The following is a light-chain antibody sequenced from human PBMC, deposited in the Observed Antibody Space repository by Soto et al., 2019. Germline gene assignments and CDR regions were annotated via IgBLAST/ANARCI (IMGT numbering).Light chain of an antibody. CDR2: GAS. V-gene: IGKV3-20*01. Sequence: ETVLTQSPGTLSLSPGERATLSCRASQSVSRGYLAWYQQKPGQAPRLLIYGASSRATGIPDRFSGSGSGTECSLTISRLEPEDFALYYCQQCGGSPRTFGQGTKLEIK. CDR3: QQCGGSPRT. CDR1: QSVSRGY. J-gene: IGKJ2*01.